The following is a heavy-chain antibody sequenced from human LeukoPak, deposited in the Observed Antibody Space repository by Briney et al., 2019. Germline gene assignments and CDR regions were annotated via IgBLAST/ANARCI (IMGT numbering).Heavy chain of an antibody. J-gene: IGHJ5*02. V-gene: IGHV3-48*01. CDR1: GFTFSSYW. CDR3: ARELYTGSWYVPRWFDP. CDR2: ISSSSSTI. Sequence: PGGSLRLSCAASGFTFSSYWMSWVRQAPGKGLEWVSYISSSSSTIYNADSVKGRFTISRDNAKNSLYLQMNSLRAEDTAVYYCARELYTGSWYVPRWFDPWGQGTLVTVSS. D-gene: IGHD6-13*01.